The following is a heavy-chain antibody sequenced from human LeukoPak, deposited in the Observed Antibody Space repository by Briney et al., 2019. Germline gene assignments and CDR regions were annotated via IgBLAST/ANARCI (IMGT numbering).Heavy chain of an antibody. CDR2: IYSVGNT. J-gene: IGHJ4*02. D-gene: IGHD4-17*01. Sequence: GGSLRLSCAASGFTVSSSHMSWVRQAPGKGLKWVSVIYSVGNTYYADSVKGRFTISRDNSKNTLYLHTNSLRVDDTAVYYCARCNGDYGDFKWGQGTLVTVSS. V-gene: IGHV3-53*01. CDR1: GFTVSSSH. CDR3: ARCNGDYGDFK.